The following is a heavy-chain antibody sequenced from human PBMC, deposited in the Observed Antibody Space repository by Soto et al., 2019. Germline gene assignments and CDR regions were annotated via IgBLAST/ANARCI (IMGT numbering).Heavy chain of an antibody. CDR3: ARGLYYYDSSVVRAGAGVDY. CDR2: INHSGST. V-gene: IGHV4-34*01. D-gene: IGHD3-22*01. Sequence: QVQLQQWGAGLLKPSETLSLTCAVYGGSFSGYYWSWIRQPPGKGLEWIGEINHSGSTNYNPSLKSRVTISVDTSKNQFSLKLSSVTAADTAVYYCARGLYYYDSSVVRAGAGVDYWGQGTLVTVSS. CDR1: GGSFSGYY. J-gene: IGHJ4*02.